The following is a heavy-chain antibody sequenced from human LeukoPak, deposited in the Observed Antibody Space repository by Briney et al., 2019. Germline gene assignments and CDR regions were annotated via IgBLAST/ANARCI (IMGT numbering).Heavy chain of an antibody. D-gene: IGHD6-13*01. CDR2: ISSSSSYI. J-gene: IGHJ4*02. V-gene: IGHV3-21*01. CDR1: GFTFSSYS. Sequence: PGGSLRLSCAASGFTFSSYSMNWVRQAPGKGLEWVSSISSSSSYIYYADSVKGRFTISRDNAKNSLYLQMNSLRAEDTAVYYCARAGFVLIAAAGNPDYWGQGTLVTVSS. CDR3: ARAGFVLIAAAGNPDY.